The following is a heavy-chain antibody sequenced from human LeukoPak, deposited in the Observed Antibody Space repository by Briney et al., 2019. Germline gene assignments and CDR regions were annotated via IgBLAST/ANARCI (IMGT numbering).Heavy chain of an antibody. CDR3: ANGYYDFWSGYYRSVRYYYYNMDV. J-gene: IGHJ6*03. D-gene: IGHD3-3*01. CDR1: GGTFSSYA. Sequence: GSSVTLSCKASGGTFSSYAISWDRQAPGQGIEWMGGIIPIFGTANYAQKFQGRVTFTADESTSTAYMELSSLRSEDTAVYYCANGYYDFWSGYYRSVRYYYYNMDVWGKGTTVTVSS. V-gene: IGHV1-69*01. CDR2: IIPIFGTA.